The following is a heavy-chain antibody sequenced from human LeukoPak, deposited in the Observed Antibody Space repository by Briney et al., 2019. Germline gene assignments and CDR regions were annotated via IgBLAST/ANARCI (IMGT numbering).Heavy chain of an antibody. CDR1: GFSFDSHT. V-gene: IGHV3-21*01. Sequence: GGSLRLSCGASGFSFDSHTFNWIRQAPGKGLEWVSSISSVSTYISYADSVKGRFTISRDNAKNSLYLRMTGLTVDDTAVYYCARDVRRFLGDRMDVWGQGTMVTVAS. J-gene: IGHJ6*02. CDR2: ISSVSTYI. D-gene: IGHD3-3*01. CDR3: ARDVRRFLGDRMDV.